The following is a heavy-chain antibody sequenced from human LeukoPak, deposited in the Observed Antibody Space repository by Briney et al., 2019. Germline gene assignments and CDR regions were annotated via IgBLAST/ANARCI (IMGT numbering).Heavy chain of an antibody. CDR3: ARGPSSNWSGLDF. CDR2: ISPTGSTT. CDR1: GFTVSSNY. J-gene: IGHJ4*02. Sequence: GGSLRLSCAASGFTVSSNYMSWVRQAPGKGLEWVSRISPTGSTTSYADSVKGRFTVSRDNAKNTLYLQVNNLRAEDTAVYYCARGPSSNWSGLDFWGQGTLLTVSS. V-gene: IGHV3-74*01. D-gene: IGHD6-13*01.